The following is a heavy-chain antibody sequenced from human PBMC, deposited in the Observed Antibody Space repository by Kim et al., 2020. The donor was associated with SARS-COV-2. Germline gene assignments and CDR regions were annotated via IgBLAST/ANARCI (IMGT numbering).Heavy chain of an antibody. CDR3: ANWYYYDSSGPFFDY. D-gene: IGHD3-22*01. CDR2: ISGSGGST. CDR1: GFTFSSYA. J-gene: IGHJ4*02. V-gene: IGHV3-23*01. Sequence: GGSLRLSCAASGFTFSSYAMSWVRQAPGKGLEWVSAISGSGGSTYYADSVKGRFTISRDNSKNTLYLQMNSLRAEDTAVYYCANWYYYDSSGPFFDYWGQGTLVTVSS.